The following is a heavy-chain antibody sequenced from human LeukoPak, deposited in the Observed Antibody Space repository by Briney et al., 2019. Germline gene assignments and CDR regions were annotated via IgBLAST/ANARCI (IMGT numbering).Heavy chain of an antibody. CDR1: GYTFTSYY. J-gene: IGHJ4*02. Sequence: ASVKVSCKASGYTFTSYYMHWVRQAPGQGLEWMGIINPSGGSTSYAQKFQGRVTMTTDTSTNTAYLELRSLRSDDTAMYYCARDGGIGGVVVITGCFDYWGQGTLVTVSS. V-gene: IGHV1-46*01. D-gene: IGHD3-22*01. CDR3: ARDGGIGGVVVITGCFDY. CDR2: INPSGGST.